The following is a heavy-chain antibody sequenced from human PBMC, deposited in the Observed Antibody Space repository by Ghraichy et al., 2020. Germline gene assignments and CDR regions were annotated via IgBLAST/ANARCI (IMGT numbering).Heavy chain of an antibody. CDR3: VLWYGDLNY. Sequence: LSLTCKGSGFTFSNSWKCWVRQDQGKGLERVSHMNLRCSERLYVDSVKGRFTISGDNAKNLVYLQMSSLRVEDTALYYCVLWYGDLNYWGQGALVTVSS. D-gene: IGHD3-10*01. CDR1: GFTFSNSW. CDR2: MNLRCSER. V-gene: IGHV3-7*03. J-gene: IGHJ4*02.